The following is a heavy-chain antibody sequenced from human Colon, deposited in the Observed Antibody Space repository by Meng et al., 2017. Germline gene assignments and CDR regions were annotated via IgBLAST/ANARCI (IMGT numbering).Heavy chain of an antibody. CDR1: GFTFSNHG. CDR2: VGGSGDTT. J-gene: IGHJ4*02. Sequence: GESLKISCVGSGFTFSNHGMSWARQAPGKGLEWVSAVGGSGDTTYYADSAKGRFTISRDNSKTTMYLQMNNLRAEDADVYYCARITSSASDHWGQGTMVTVSS. CDR3: ARITSSASDH. V-gene: IGHV3-23*01.